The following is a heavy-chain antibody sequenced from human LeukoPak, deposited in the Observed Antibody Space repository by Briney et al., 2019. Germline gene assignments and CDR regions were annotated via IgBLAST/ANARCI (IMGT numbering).Heavy chain of an antibody. V-gene: IGHV4-34*01. CDR1: GGSFSDYS. D-gene: IGHD1-26*01. Sequence: PSETLSLTCAVYGGSFSDYSWTWIRQPPGKGLEWIGESNHSGSTKYNPSLKSRITISVDTSKNQFSLKLSSVTAADTAVYYCARNSQVGLSVWGQGTLVTVSS. CDR2: SNHSGST. CDR3: ARNSQVGLSV. J-gene: IGHJ4*02.